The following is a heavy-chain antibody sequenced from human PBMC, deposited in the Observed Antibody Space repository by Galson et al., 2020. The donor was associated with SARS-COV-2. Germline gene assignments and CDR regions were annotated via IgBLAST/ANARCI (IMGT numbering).Heavy chain of an antibody. Sequence: SETLSLTCTVSGGSVSSYYWSWIRQPPGKGLEWIGYVYYTGNSAYSPSLKSRVTMSVDTSKNQFSLNVNSVTAADTAVYYCASWYCSSNTCYHMDVWGKGTTVTVS. D-gene: IGHD2-2*01. CDR2: VYYTGNS. V-gene: IGHV4-59*02. CDR3: ASWYCSSNTCYHMDV. CDR1: GGSVSSYY. J-gene: IGHJ6*03.